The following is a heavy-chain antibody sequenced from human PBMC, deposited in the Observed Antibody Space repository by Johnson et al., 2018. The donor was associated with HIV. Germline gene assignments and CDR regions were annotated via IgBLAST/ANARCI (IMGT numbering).Heavy chain of an antibody. V-gene: IGHV3-30*04. CDR3: ARGRGGSYADAFDI. J-gene: IGHJ3*02. D-gene: IGHD1-26*01. CDR2: ISYDGSNK. CDR1: GFTFSTYA. Sequence: QVQLVESGGGVVQPGRSLRLSCAASGFTFSTYAMHWVRQAPGKGLEWVEVISYDGSNKYYADSVKGRFTISRDNSKNTLYLQMKSLRAEDTAVYYCARGRGGSYADAFDIWGQGTMVTVSS.